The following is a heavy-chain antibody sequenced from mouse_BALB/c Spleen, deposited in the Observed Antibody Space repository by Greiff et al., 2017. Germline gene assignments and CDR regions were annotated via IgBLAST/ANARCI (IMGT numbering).Heavy chain of an antibody. Sequence: VQLQQSGAELMKPGASVKISCKATGYTFSSYWIEWVKQRPGHGLEWIGEILPGSGSTNYNEKFKGKATFTADTSSNTAYMQLSSLTSEDSAVDYCARYYRYDEAMDYWGQGTSVTVSS. D-gene: IGHD2-14*01. J-gene: IGHJ4*01. CDR1: GYTFSSYW. CDR2: ILPGSGST. CDR3: ARYYRYDEAMDY. V-gene: IGHV1-9*01.